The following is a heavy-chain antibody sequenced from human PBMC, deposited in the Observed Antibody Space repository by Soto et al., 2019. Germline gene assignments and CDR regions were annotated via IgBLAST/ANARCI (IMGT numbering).Heavy chain of an antibody. CDR2: ISSSSSYI. J-gene: IGHJ6*02. V-gene: IGHV3-21*01. CDR3: ARGEEDRSSWHYYYYGMDV. Sequence: GGSMKICCAASGFTFCSSSMNGARKTPGKGLEWVSSISSSSSYIYYADSVKGRFTISRDNAKNSLYLQMNSLRAEDTAVYYCARGEEDRSSWHYYYYGMDVWGQGTTVTVTS. CDR1: GFTFCSSS. D-gene: IGHD6-13*01.